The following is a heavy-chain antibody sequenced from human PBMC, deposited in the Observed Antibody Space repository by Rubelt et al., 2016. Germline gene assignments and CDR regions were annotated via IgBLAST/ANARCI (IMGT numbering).Heavy chain of an antibody. Sequence: VETGGGVVQPGRSLRLSCAASGFTFSSYGMHWVRQAPGKGLEWVAVISYDGSNKYYADSVKGRFTISRDNSKNTLYLQMNSPRAEDTAVYYCAKDNTPYSSSGSSGFDPWGQGTLVTVSS. V-gene: IGHV3-30*18. J-gene: IGHJ5*02. CDR1: GFTFSSYG. CDR3: AKDNTPYSSSGSSGFDP. D-gene: IGHD6-6*01. CDR2: ISYDGSNK.